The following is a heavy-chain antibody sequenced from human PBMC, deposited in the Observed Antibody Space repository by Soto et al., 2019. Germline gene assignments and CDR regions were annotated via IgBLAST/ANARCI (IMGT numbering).Heavy chain of an antibody. V-gene: IGHV4-59*08. J-gene: IGHJ4*02. CDR2: IYYSGST. CDR1: GGSISSYY. Sequence: QVQLQESGPGLVKPSETLSLTCTVSGGSISSYYWSWIRQPPGKGLEWIGYIYYSGSTNYDPSLKSRVTISVDTSKNQCSLKLSSVTAADTAVYYCARHGHGDYALFDYWGQGTLVTVSS. D-gene: IGHD4-17*01. CDR3: ARHGHGDYALFDY.